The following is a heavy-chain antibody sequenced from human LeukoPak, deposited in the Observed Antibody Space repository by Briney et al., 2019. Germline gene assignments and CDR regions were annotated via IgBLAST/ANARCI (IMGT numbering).Heavy chain of an antibody. CDR1: GGSINNYY. J-gene: IGHJ4*02. V-gene: IGHV4-59*08. Sequence: SETLSLTCTVPGGSINNYYWSWIRQPPGGGLEWIGYVYYNGLTRYNPSLNSRVTISVDTSKNQFSLKVNSVTAADTAIYYCARYCNDGTCFSKALDYWGQGTLATVSS. D-gene: IGHD2-15*01. CDR3: ARYCNDGTCFSKALDY. CDR2: VYYNGLT.